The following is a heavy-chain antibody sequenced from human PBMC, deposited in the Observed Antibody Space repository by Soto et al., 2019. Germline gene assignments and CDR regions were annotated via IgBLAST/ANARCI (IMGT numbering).Heavy chain of an antibody. CDR2: ISGSGGST. J-gene: IGHJ6*02. D-gene: IGHD3-10*01. V-gene: IGHV3-23*01. CDR3: AKHLEDYYGYPWGMDV. CDR1: GFTLSRYA. Sequence: GGSLRLSCAASGFTLSRYAMSWVRQAPGKGLEWVSAISGSGGSTYYADSVKGRFTISRDNSKNTLYLQMNSLRAEDTAVYYCAKHLEDYYGYPWGMDVWGQGTTVTVSS.